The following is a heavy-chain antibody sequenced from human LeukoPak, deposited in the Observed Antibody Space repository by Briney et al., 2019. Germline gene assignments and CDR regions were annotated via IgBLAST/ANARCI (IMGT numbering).Heavy chain of an antibody. Sequence: GGSLRLSCSASGFTFYDYAMHWVRQVPGKGLEWVSLITWDGGNTYYADSVKGRFTISRDNSDNSLFLQMDSLRDEDTALYYCAKSHYDSYYYMHVWGKGTTVTVSS. CDR2: ITWDGGNT. D-gene: IGHD3-10*01. CDR3: AKSHYDSYYYMHV. CDR1: GFTFYDYA. V-gene: IGHV3-43D*03. J-gene: IGHJ6*03.